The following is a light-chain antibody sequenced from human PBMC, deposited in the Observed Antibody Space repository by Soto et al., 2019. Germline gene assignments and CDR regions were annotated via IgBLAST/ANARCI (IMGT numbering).Light chain of an antibody. CDR3: QQRST. CDR2: DAS. J-gene: IGKJ2*01. Sequence: EVVLTQSPGTLSLSPGERATLSCRASLSVSSHLAWYQQKPGQTPRLLIYDASNRATGIPARFSGSGSGTDFTLTISSLEPEDFAVYYCQQRSTFGQGTKLEI. V-gene: IGKV3-11*01. CDR1: LSVSSH.